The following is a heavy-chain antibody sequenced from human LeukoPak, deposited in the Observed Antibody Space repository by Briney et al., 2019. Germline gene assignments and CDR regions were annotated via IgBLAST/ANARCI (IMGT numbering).Heavy chain of an antibody. D-gene: IGHD6-13*01. V-gene: IGHV3-23*01. J-gene: IGHJ4*02. CDR3: ATWGSSSWYRGFDH. CDR2: ISGSGGSA. CDR1: GFTFSSYA. Sequence: GGSLRLSCAASGFTFSSYAMRWVRQAPGKGLEWVSAISGSGGSAYYADSVKGRFTISRDNSKNTLYLQMNSLRAEDTAVYYCATWGSSSWYRGFDHWGQGILVTVSS.